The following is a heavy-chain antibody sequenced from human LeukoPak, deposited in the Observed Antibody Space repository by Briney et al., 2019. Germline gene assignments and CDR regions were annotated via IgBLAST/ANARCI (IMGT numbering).Heavy chain of an antibody. Sequence: GGSLRLSCAASGFTFSSYAMSWVRRAPGKGLEWVSAISGSGGSTYYADSVKGRFTISRDNSKNTLYLQMNSLRAEDTAVYYCAKLLDIVVVPAGGLDYWGQGTLVTVSS. CDR2: ISGSGGST. D-gene: IGHD2-2*03. CDR3: AKLLDIVVVPAGGLDY. CDR1: GFTFSSYA. J-gene: IGHJ4*02. V-gene: IGHV3-23*01.